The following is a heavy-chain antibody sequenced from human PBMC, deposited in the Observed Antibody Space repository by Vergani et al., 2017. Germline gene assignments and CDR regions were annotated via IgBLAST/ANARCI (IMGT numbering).Heavy chain of an antibody. CDR2: ISYEGSNK. J-gene: IGHJ4*02. CDR3: ARASPDCGGDCHNDY. V-gene: IGHV3-30-3*01. D-gene: IGHD2-21*01. Sequence: QVQLVESGGGVVQPGRSLRLSCAASGFTFSSYAMHWVRQAPGKGLEWVAVISYEGSNKYYADSVKGRFTISRDNSKNTLYLQMNSLRAEDTAVYYCARASPDCGGDCHNDYWGQGTLVTVSS. CDR1: GFTFSSYA.